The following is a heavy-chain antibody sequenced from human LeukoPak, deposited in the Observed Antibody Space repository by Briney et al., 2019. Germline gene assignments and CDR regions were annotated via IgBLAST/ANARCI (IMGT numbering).Heavy chain of an antibody. CDR3: ASLTGYYNQKWFDP. V-gene: IGHV3-7*01. J-gene: IGHJ5*02. Sequence: GGSLRLSCAASGFTFSSYSMNWVRQAPGKGLEWVANIKQDGSEKYYVDSVKGRFTISRDNAKNSLYLQMNSLRAEDTAVYYCASLTGYYNQKWFDPWGQGTLVTVSS. D-gene: IGHD3-9*01. CDR2: IKQDGSEK. CDR1: GFTFSSYS.